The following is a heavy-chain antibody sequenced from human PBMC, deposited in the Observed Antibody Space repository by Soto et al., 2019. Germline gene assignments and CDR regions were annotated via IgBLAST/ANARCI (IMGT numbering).Heavy chain of an antibody. Sequence: ASVKVSCKASGYTFTSYDINWVRQATGQGLEWMGWMNPNSGNTGYAQKFQGRVTMTRNTSISTAYMELSSLRSEDTAVYYCARQRQAAPYYYYGMDVWGQGTTVTVSS. J-gene: IGHJ6*02. CDR3: ARQRQAAPYYYYGMDV. CDR1: GYTFTSYD. D-gene: IGHD6-13*01. V-gene: IGHV1-8*01. CDR2: MNPNSGNT.